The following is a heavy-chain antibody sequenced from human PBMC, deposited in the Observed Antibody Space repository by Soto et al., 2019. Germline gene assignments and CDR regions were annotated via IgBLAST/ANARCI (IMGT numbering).Heavy chain of an antibody. CDR3: AKTDRPYYYYYGMDV. CDR2: ISYDGSNK. J-gene: IGHJ6*02. V-gene: IGHV3-30*18. CDR1: GFTFSSYG. Sequence: ESGGGVVQPGRSLRLSCAASGFTFSSYGMHWVRQAPGKGLEWVAVISYDGSNKYYADSVKGRFTISRDNSKNTLYLQMNSLRAEDTAVYYCAKTDRPYYYYYGMDVWGQGTTVTVSS.